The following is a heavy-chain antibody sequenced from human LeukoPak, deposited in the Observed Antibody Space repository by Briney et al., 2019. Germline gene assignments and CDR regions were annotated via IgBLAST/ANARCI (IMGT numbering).Heavy chain of an antibody. D-gene: IGHD6-13*01. CDR1: GGTFSSYA. V-gene: IGHV1-69*01. Sequence: ASVKVSCKASGGTFSSYAIGWVRQAPGQGLEWMGGIIPIFGTANYAQKFQGRVTITADESTSTAYMELSSLRSEDTAVYYCARAGIAAAGTSSRFDPWGQGTLVTVSS. J-gene: IGHJ5*02. CDR2: IIPIFGTA. CDR3: ARAGIAAAGTSSRFDP.